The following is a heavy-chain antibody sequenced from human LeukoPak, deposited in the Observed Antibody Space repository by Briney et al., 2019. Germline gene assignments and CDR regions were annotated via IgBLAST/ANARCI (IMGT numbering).Heavy chain of an antibody. CDR3: ARGARTRNYDCWSGYPRYYFDY. CDR2: INHSGST. CDR1: GGSFSGYY. V-gene: IGHV4-34*01. D-gene: IGHD3-3*01. J-gene: IGHJ4*02. Sequence: SETLSLTCAVYGGSFSGYYWSWIRQPPGKGLEWIGEINHSGSTNYNPSLKSRVTISVDTSKNQFSLKLSSVTAADTAVYYCARGARTRNYDCWSGYPRYYFDYWGQGTLVTVSS.